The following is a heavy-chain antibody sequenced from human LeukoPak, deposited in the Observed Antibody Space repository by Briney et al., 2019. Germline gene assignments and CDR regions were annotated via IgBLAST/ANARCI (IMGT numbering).Heavy chain of an antibody. V-gene: IGHV1-18*01. D-gene: IGHD3-10*01. CDR2: ISAYNGNT. J-gene: IGHJ3*02. CDR3: ARSDGYGLVDI. CDR1: GYTFTSYG. Sequence: ASVKVSCKASGYTFTSYGISWVRQAPGQGLEWMGWISAYNGNTNYAQKLQGRVTMTTDTSTSTAYMELRSLSSVTAADTAVYYCARSDGYGLVDIWGQGTMVTVSS.